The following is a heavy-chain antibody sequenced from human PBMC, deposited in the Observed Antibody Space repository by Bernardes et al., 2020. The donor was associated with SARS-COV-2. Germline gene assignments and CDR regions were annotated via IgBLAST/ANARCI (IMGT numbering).Heavy chain of an antibody. D-gene: IGHD2-21*01. Sequence: GRSLRLSCAASGFTFKTYCMHWVRRAPDKGLEWVEVIWYDGSTKYYADSVKGRFTISRDNSKNILYLQMNSLRVEDTAVYYCVRRFCAVSSACGNFYGMGVWGQGTTVTVYS. V-gene: IGHV3-33*01. CDR3: VRRFCAVSSACGNFYGMGV. CDR1: GFTFKTYC. J-gene: IGHJ6*02. CDR2: IWYDGSTK.